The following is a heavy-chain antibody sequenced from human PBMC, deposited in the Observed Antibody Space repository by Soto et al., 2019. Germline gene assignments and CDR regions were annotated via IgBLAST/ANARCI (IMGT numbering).Heavy chain of an antibody. D-gene: IGHD3-9*01. CDR1: GFSLSTSGMC. CDR2: IDWDDDK. J-gene: IGHJ4*02. CDR3: ARIRGGYFDWLYYFDY. V-gene: IGHV2-70*01. Sequence: GSGPTLVNPTQTLTLTCTFSGFSLSTSGMCVSWIRQPPGKALEWLALIDWDDDKYYSTSLKTRLTISKDTSKNQVVLTMTNMDPVDTATYYCARIRGGYFDWLYYFDYWGQGTLVTVSS.